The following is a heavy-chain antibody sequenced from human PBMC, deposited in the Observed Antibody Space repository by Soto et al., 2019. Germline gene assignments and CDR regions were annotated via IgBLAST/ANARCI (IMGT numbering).Heavy chain of an antibody. V-gene: IGHV3-30-3*01. CDR1: GFTFSSYA. CDR3: ARDNQGMDV. J-gene: IGHJ6*02. CDR2: ISYDGSNK. Sequence: LRLSFAASGFTFSSYAMHWVRQAPGKGLEWVAVISYDGSNKYYADSVKGRFTISRDNSKNTLYLQMNSLRAEDTAVYYCARDNQGMDVWGQGNTVTVSS.